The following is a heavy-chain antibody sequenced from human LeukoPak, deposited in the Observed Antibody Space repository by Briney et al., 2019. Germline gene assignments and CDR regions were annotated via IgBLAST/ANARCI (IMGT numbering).Heavy chain of an antibody. CDR2: IYYSGST. D-gene: IGHD5-18*01. Sequence: SETLSLTCTVSGGSISSYYWSWIRQPPGKGLEWIGYIYYSGSTNYNPSLKSRVTISVDTSKNQFSLKLSSVTAADTAVYYCARGSPLQLWLREYYFDYWGQGTLVTVPS. CDR1: GGSISSYY. J-gene: IGHJ4*02. CDR3: ARGSPLQLWLREYYFDY. V-gene: IGHV4-59*01.